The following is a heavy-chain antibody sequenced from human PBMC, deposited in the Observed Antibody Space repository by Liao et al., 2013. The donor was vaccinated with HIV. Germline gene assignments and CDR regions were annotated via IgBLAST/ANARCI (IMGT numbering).Heavy chain of an antibody. Sequence: QVQLQQWGAGLLKPSETLSLTCAVYGGSFRGYYWSWIRQPPGKGLEWIGEMSHSGSANYNPSLKSRVTISVDTSKNQFSLRLSSVTAADTAVYYCARPRGPMVREVVDAFDIWGHGTTVTVSS. V-gene: IGHV4-34*01. D-gene: IGHD3-10*01. CDR1: GGSFRGYY. CDR3: ARPRGPMVREVVDAFDI. J-gene: IGHJ3*02. CDR2: MSHSGSA.